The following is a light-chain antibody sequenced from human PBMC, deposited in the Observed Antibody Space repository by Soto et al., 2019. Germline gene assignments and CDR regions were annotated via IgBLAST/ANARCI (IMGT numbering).Light chain of an antibody. CDR2: DSD. V-gene: IGLV1-40*01. CDR1: SSNIGAGYD. Sequence: QSVLTQPPSLSGAPGKRVAISCTGSSSNIGAGYDVNWYQQIPGTAPKLVIFDSDNRPSGVPDRFSGSKSGTSASLAISGLQSEDEADYYCATWDDTLSGPSGVFGGGTKVTVL. J-gene: IGLJ3*02. CDR3: ATWDDTLSGPSGV.